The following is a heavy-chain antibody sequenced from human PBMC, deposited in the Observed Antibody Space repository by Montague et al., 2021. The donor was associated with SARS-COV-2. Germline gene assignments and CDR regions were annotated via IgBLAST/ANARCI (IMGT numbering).Heavy chain of an antibody. Sequence: SLRLSCAASGFTFSSYDMHWVRQATGKGLEWVSAIGTAGDTYYPGSVKGRFTISRENAKNSLYLQMNSLRAGDTAVYYCARGVTMVQGVIYYYYGMDVRGQGTTVTVSS. CDR3: ARGVTMVQGVIYYYYGMDV. CDR2: IGTAGDT. CDR1: GFTFSSYD. V-gene: IGHV3-13*04. D-gene: IGHD3-10*01. J-gene: IGHJ6*02.